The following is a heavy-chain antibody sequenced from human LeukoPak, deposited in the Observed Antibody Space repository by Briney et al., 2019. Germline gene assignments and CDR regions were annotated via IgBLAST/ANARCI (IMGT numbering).Heavy chain of an antibody. CDR2: IYYSGST. J-gene: IGHJ4*02. Sequence: PSETLSLTCTVSGGSISSYYWSWIRQPPGKGLEWIGYIYYSGSTNYNPSLKSRVTMSVDTSKNQFSLKLSSVTAADTAVYYCARDGSSGTYFDYWGQGTLVTVSS. D-gene: IGHD6-19*01. V-gene: IGHV4-59*12. CDR3: ARDGSSGTYFDY. CDR1: GGSISSYY.